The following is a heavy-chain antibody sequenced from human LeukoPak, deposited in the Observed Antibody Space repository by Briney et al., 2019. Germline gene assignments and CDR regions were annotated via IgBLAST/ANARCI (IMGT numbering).Heavy chain of an antibody. CDR3: ARADLAAAGFFDY. D-gene: IGHD6-13*01. CDR1: GYRFTTYW. J-gene: IGHJ4*02. CDR2: IYPGDSNT. V-gene: IGHV5-51*01. Sequence: GESLKISFQGSGYRFTTYWIGWVRQMPGKGLEWMGIIYPGDSNTRYSPSFQGQVTISADKSISTAYLQWSSLKASDTAIYYCARADLAAAGFFDYWGQGTLVTVSS.